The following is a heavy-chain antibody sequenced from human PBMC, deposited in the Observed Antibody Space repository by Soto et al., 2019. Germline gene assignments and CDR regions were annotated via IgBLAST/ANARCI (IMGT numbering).Heavy chain of an antibody. CDR3: ARDPWIATPRYYFDY. Sequence: GASVKVSCKASGYTFTSYYMHWVRQAPGQGLEWMGIINPSGGSTSYAQKFQGRVTMTRDTSTSTVYMELSSLRSEDTAVYYCARDPWIATPRYYFDYWGQGTLVTVSS. CDR1: GYTFTSYY. V-gene: IGHV1-46*01. CDR2: INPSGGST. J-gene: IGHJ4*02. D-gene: IGHD2-2*03.